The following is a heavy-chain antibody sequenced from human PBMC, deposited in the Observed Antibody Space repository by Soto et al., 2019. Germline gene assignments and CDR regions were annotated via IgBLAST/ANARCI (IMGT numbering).Heavy chain of an antibody. D-gene: IGHD3-10*01. Sequence: SETLSLTCTVSGGSVSSGIYYWSWIRQPPGKRLEWIGYIYYTGRTNHNPSLKSRVIMSVDTSKNQFSLKLSSVTAADTAVYYCARDTDYGSYFDYWGQGTRVIVSS. J-gene: IGHJ4*02. CDR1: GGSVSSGIYY. CDR3: ARDTDYGSYFDY. V-gene: IGHV4-61*01. CDR2: IYYTGRT.